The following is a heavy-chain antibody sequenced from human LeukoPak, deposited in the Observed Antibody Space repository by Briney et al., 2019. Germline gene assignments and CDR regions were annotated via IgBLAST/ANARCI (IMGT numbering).Heavy chain of an antibody. D-gene: IGHD3-22*01. CDR2: IYYSGST. V-gene: IGHV4-59*01. CDR1: GGSIGSYY. Sequence: SETLSLTCTVSGGSIGSYYWSWIRQPPGKGLEWIGYIYYSGSTNYNPSLKSRVTISVDTSKNQFSLKLSSVTAADTAVYYCARGTDSSAYFDYWGQGTPGHRLL. J-gene: IGHJ4*02. CDR3: ARGTDSSAYFDY.